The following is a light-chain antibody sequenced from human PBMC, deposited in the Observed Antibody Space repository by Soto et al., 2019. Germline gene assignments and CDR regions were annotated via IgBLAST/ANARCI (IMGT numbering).Light chain of an antibody. V-gene: IGLV2-14*01. CDR3: SSYTSSSTLGV. CDR1: SSDVGGYNY. J-gene: IGLJ1*01. CDR2: DVS. Sequence: QSALTQPASVSGSPGQSITISCSGTSSDVGGYNYVSWYQQHPGKVPKLMIYDVSNWPSGVSNRFSGSKSGNTASLTISGLQAEDEADYYCSSYTSSSTLGVFGTGTKVTVL.